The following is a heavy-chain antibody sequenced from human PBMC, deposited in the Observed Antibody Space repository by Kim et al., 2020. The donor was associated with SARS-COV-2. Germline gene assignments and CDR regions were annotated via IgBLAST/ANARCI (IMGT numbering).Heavy chain of an antibody. CDR1: GVSITSRSYY. J-gene: IGHJ3*02. V-gene: IGHV4-39*01. D-gene: IGHD4-4*01. CDR2: MYYGGST. CDR3: ARPTFDYRGRSQLDDPADI. Sequence: SETLSLTCTVSGVSITSRSYYWGWIRQPPGKGLEWIGSMYYGGSTYYNPSLESRVSISVDTSKNKFSLSLSSVTAADTAVYYCARPTFDYRGRSQLDDPADIWGQGTMVTVSS.